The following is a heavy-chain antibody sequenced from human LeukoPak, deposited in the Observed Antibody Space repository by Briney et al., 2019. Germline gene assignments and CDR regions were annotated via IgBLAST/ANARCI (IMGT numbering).Heavy chain of an antibody. CDR1: GFTVSNNY. CDR2: SYSDTNT. CDR3: VRKNRDFNAAFDI. J-gene: IGHJ3*02. Sequence: PGGSLRLSCTASGFTVSNNYMSWVRQAPGKGLEWVSISYSDTNTNYADSVKGRFTISRDTSQNTLSLQRNSLRAEDTAVYYCVRKNRDFNAAFDIWGQGTVVTVSS. D-gene: IGHD1-14*01. V-gene: IGHV3-53*01.